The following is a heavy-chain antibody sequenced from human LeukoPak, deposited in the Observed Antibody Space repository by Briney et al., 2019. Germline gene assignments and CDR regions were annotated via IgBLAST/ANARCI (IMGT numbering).Heavy chain of an antibody. CDR1: GYTFTVYY. CDR2: INPNSGGT. Sequence: ASVKVSCKTSGYTFTVYYMHWVRQAPGQGLEWMGWINPNSGGTNYAQKFQGRVTVTRDTSITTAYMELSRLKSDDTAVYYCARESTHYYYGMDVWGQGTTVTVSS. D-gene: IGHD1-1*01. J-gene: IGHJ6*02. V-gene: IGHV1-2*02. CDR3: ARESTHYYYGMDV.